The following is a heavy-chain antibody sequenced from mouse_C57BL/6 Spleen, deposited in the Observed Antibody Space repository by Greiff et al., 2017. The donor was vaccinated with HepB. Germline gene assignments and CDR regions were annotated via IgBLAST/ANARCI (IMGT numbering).Heavy chain of an antibody. Sequence: QVQLQQPGAELVRPGSSVKLSCKASGYTFTSYWMHWVKQRPIQGLEWIGNIDPSDSETHYNQKFKDKATLTVDKSSSTAYMQLSSLTSEDSAVYYCAREILRPYWYFDVWGTGTTVTVSS. CDR3: AREILRPYWYFDV. CDR2: IDPSDSET. D-gene: IGHD1-2*01. J-gene: IGHJ1*03. CDR1: GYTFTSYW. V-gene: IGHV1-52*01.